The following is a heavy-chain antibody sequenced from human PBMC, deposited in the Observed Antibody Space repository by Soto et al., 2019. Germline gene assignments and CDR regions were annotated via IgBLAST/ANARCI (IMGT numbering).Heavy chain of an antibody. Sequence: SVKVSCKASGGTFSSYAISWVRQAPGQGLEWMGGIIPIFGTANYAQKFQGRVTITADKSTSTAYMELSSLRSEDTAVYYCAYSRFLEWSLYGMDVWGQGTTVTVSS. CDR3: AYSRFLEWSLYGMDV. D-gene: IGHD3-3*01. CDR2: IIPIFGTA. V-gene: IGHV1-69*06. J-gene: IGHJ6*02. CDR1: GGTFSSYA.